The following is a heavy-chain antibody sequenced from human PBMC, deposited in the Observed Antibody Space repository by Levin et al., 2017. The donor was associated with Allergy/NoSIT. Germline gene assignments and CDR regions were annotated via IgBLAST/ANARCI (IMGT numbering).Heavy chain of an antibody. CDR3: TTGHTTVTVK. CDR2: IKTQTDGGTT. CDR1: GFTFSDAW. J-gene: IGHJ4*02. V-gene: IGHV3-15*01. D-gene: IGHD4-17*01. Sequence: GGSLRLSCVASGFTFSDAWMSWVRQAPGKGLEWVGLIKTQTDGGTTDFAAPVKGRFTISRDDSKNTLYLQMNSLKTEDTAVYYCTTGHTTVTVKWGQGTLVTVS.